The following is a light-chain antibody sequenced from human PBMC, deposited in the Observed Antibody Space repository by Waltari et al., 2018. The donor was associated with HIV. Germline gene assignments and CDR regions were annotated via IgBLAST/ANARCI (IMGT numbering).Light chain of an antibody. CDR2: EVT. Sequence: QSALTQPPSVSGSLGQSVNISCTGNSSDIGAYNRVSWYQQSPGTAPKLRIYEVTHRPSGVPVRFSGSKSGNTASLTISGLQADDEADYYCSSYTTSSTWVFGGGTKLTVL. CDR3: SSYTTSSTWV. V-gene: IGLV2-18*02. CDR1: SSDIGAYNR. J-gene: IGLJ3*02.